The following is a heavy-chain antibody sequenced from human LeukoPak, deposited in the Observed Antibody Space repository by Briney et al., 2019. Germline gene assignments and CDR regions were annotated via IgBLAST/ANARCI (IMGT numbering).Heavy chain of an antibody. Sequence: GGSLRLSCSASGFTFSSYAMHWVRQAPGKGLEYISGISSNGGSTYHAVSVKGRFTISRDNSKNTLYLQMSSLRLEDTSVYYCVKVSSTVGATYFDYWGQGTLVTVSS. CDR2: ISSNGGST. J-gene: IGHJ4*02. CDR1: GFTFSSYA. D-gene: IGHD1-26*01. V-gene: IGHV3-64D*06. CDR3: VKVSSTVGATYFDY.